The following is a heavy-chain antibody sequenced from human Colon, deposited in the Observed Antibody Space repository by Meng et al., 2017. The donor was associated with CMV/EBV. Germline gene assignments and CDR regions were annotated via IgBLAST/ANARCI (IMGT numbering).Heavy chain of an antibody. CDR3: ARGRNWFNP. CDR2: IYYSGSTNT. V-gene: IGHV4-59*01. CDR1: GDSISGYY. Sequence: SETLSLTCTVSGDSISGYYWSWIRQPPGKGLEWIGYIYYSGSTNTNYNPSLKSRVTISVDTSKNQFSLKLSSVTAADTAVYFCARGRNWFNPWGRGMLVTVSS. J-gene: IGHJ5*02.